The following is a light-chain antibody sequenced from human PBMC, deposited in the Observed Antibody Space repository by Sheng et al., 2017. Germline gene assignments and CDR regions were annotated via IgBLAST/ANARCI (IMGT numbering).Light chain of an antibody. Sequence: GDRVTITCRASQSISTWLAWYQQKPGKAPKVLIYKASTLQSGVPSRFSGGGSGTEFTLTISSLQPDDFATYYCHQYNSYAWTFGQGTKVEIK. CDR2: KAS. CDR3: HQYNSYAWT. J-gene: IGKJ1*01. CDR1: QSISTW. V-gene: IGKV1-5*03.